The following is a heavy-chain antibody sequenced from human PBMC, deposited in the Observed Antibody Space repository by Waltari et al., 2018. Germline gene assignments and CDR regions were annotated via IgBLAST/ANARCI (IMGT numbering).Heavy chain of an antibody. D-gene: IGHD2-15*01. V-gene: IGHV3-20*04. CDR1: GFTFDAYG. CDR2: ISWNGGSI. CDR3: ARVLGYCSGGSCYEDY. Sequence: VQLVESGGGVVRPGGSPRLSCADSGFTFDAYGMSWVRQAPGKGLEWVSGISWNGGSIGYADSVKGRFTISRDNAKNSLYLQMNSLRAEDTALYYCARVLGYCSGGSCYEDYWGQGTLVTVSS. J-gene: IGHJ4*02.